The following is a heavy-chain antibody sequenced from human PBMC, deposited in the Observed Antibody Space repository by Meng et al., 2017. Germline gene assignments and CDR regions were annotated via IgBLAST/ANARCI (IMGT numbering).Heavy chain of an antibody. V-gene: IGHV3-30*01. CDR3: ARSSSGYYFDY. D-gene: IGHD3-22*01. CDR2: ISYDGSNK. J-gene: IGHJ4*02. Sequence: QGQVGESGGGVVQPGRSLRLSCAASGFTFSSYAMHWVCQAPGKGLEWVAVISYDGSNKYYADSVKGRFTISRDNSKNTLYLQMNSLRAEDTAVYYCARSSSGYYFDYWGQGTLVTVSS. CDR1: GFTFSSYA.